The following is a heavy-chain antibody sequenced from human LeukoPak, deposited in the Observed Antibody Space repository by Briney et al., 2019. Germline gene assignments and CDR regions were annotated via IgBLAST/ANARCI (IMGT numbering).Heavy chain of an antibody. CDR3: AKDRGYYYYGMDV. D-gene: IGHD5-24*01. CDR2: ISLSGYA. V-gene: IGHV3-23*01. CDR1: GFTFSNYA. J-gene: IGHJ6*02. Sequence: PGGSLRLSCAASGFTFSNYAMSWVRQAPGKGLEWVSLISLSGYAHYTDSVKGRFTISRDNSKNTLYLQVNSLRAEDTAVYSCAKDRGYYYYGMDVWGQGTTVTVSS.